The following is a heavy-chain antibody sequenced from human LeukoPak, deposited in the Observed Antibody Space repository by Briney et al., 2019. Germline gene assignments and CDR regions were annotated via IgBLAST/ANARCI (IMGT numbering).Heavy chain of an antibody. CDR2: IIPIFGIA. D-gene: IGHD1-26*01. V-gene: IGHV1-69*04. CDR1: GGTFSSYA. J-gene: IGHJ4*02. Sequence: ASVKVSCKASGGTFSSYAISWVRQAPGQGLEWMGRIIPIFGIANYAQKFQGRVTITADKSTSTAYMELSSLRSEDTAVYYCATGGQRGAELLLIWGQGTLVTVSS. CDR3: ATGGQRGAELLLI.